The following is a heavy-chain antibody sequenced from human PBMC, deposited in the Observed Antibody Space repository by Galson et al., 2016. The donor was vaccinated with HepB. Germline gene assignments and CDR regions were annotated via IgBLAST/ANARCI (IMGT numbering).Heavy chain of an antibody. V-gene: IGHV4-59*13. CDR2: IYYSGST. CDR3: ASRGRGQQVGKN. D-gene: IGHD1-26*01. CDR1: DGSISSYY. Sequence: TCTVSDGSISSYYWSWIRQPPGKGLEWLGYIYYSGSTSYNPSLKSRVTISVDKSKNQFSLKLSSVTAADTAVYYCASRGRGQQVGKNWGQGTLVTVSS. J-gene: IGHJ4*02.